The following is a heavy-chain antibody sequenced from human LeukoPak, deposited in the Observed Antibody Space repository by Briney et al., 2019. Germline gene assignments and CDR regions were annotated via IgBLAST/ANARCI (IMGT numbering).Heavy chain of an antibody. Sequence: GGVLRLSCAASGFTFRGYGMSWVRQAPGKGLEWVSYISSSGSTIYYADSVKGRFTISRDNAKNSLYLQMNSLRAEDTAVYYCAELGITMIGGVWGKGTTVTISS. CDR3: AELGITMIGGV. CDR1: GFTFRGYG. J-gene: IGHJ6*04. CDR2: ISSSGSTI. V-gene: IGHV3-48*04. D-gene: IGHD3-10*02.